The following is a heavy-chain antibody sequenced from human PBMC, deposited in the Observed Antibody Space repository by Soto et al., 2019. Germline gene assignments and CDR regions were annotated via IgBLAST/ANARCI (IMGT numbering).Heavy chain of an antibody. D-gene: IGHD2-8*01. Sequence: SLGLSCTDSGFTYSSYAMISVRKATGRGLERVSIISGNGGSTYYAASVKGRFTISRDNTKNTLYLQMDSLTAEDTAVYYCAKGSEFSNLYYIYFD. V-gene: IGHV3-23*01. CDR2: ISGNGGST. J-gene: IGHJ4*01. CDR1: GFTYSSYA. CDR3: AKGSEFSNLYYIYFD.